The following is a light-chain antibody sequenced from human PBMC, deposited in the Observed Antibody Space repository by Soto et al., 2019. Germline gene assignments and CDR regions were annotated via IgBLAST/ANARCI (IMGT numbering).Light chain of an antibody. Sequence: EIQMAQSPCSLSASVGDVVTITCRASQSISTYLNWYQQNPGKAPNLLIYDASSLQSGVPSRFSGSGSGTDFTLTISSLQPEDFATYYCHQNYNTPQTFGQGTKVDIK. CDR2: DAS. V-gene: IGKV1-39*01. CDR3: HQNYNTPQT. J-gene: IGKJ1*01. CDR1: QSISTY.